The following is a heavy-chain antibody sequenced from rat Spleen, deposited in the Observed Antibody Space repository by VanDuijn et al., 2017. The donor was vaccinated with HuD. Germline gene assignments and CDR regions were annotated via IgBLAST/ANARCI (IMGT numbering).Heavy chain of an antibody. D-gene: IGHD1-10*01. V-gene: IGHV2-32*01. CDR3: AREDNYAYYFDY. CDR1: GFSLTSYH. Sequence: QVQLKESGPGLVKPSETLSLTCTVSGFSLTSYHVSWVRQPPGKGLEWMGVIWGDGSTAYNSALKSRLSISRDTSKSQVFLKMSSLKTEDTATYYCAREDNYAYYFDYWGQGVMVTVSS. J-gene: IGHJ2*01. CDR2: IWGDGST.